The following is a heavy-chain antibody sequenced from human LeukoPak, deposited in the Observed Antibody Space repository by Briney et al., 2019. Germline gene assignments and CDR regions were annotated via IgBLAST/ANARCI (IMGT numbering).Heavy chain of an antibody. D-gene: IGHD3-16*01. CDR1: GFTFSSYA. J-gene: IGHJ4*02. Sequence: GGSPRLSCAASGFTFSSYAMSWVRQAPGKGLEWVSAISGSGGSTYYADSVKGRFTISRDNSKNTLYLQMNSLRAEDTAVYYCARGTYYDYVWGSYGTYYFDYWGQGTLVTVSS. CDR2: ISGSGGST. V-gene: IGHV3-23*01. CDR3: ARGTYYDYVWGSYGTYYFDY.